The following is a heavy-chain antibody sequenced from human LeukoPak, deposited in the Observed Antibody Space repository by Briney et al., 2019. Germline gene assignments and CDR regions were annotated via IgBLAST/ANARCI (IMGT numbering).Heavy chain of an antibody. Sequence: PGGSLRLSCAASGFTVSNNYMSWIRQPPGKGLEWIGYIFHSGSTNYNPSLKSRVTMSVDTSKNQFSLNLSSVTAADTAVYYCAREASSGWHIDYWGQGTLVTVSS. CDR1: GFTVSNNY. J-gene: IGHJ4*02. D-gene: IGHD6-19*01. CDR3: AREASSGWHIDY. V-gene: IGHV4-59*02. CDR2: IFHSGST.